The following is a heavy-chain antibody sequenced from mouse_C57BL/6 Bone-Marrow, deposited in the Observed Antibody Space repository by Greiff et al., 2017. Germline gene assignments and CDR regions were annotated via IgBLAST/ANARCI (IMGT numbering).Heavy chain of an antibody. CDR2: INPGSGGT. J-gene: IGHJ1*03. CDR3: AISIYWYFDV. Sequence: VQLQQSGAELVRPGTSVKVSCKASGYAFTNYLIEWVKQRPGQGLEWIGVINPGSGGTNYTEKFKGKATLTADKSSSTAYMQLSSLTSEDSAVYFCAISIYWYFDVWGTGTTVTVSS. D-gene: IGHD2-10*02. CDR1: GYAFTNYL. V-gene: IGHV1-54*01.